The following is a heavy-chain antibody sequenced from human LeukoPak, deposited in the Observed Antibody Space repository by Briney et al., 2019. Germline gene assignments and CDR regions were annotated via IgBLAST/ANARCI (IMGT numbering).Heavy chain of an antibody. Sequence: PGGTLRLSCAASGFTFSSYGMSWVRQAPGKGLEWVSAISGSGGSTYYADSVKGRFTISRDNSKNTLYLQMNSLRAEDTAVYYCAKGSGNIVGAPSYFDYWGQGTLVTVSS. D-gene: IGHD1-26*01. CDR1: GFTFSSYG. CDR2: ISGSGGST. J-gene: IGHJ4*02. V-gene: IGHV3-23*01. CDR3: AKGSGNIVGAPSYFDY.